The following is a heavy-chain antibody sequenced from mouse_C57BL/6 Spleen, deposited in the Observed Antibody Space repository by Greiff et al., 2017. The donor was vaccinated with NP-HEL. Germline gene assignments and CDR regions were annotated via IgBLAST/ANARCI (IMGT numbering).Heavy chain of an antibody. Sequence: LQESGPGLVKPSQSLSLTCSVTGYSITSGYYWNWIRQFPGNKLEWMGYISYDGSNNYNPSLKNRISITRDTSKNQFFLKLNSVTTEDTATYYCARDPYYYGSETGFDYWGQGTTLTVSS. CDR2: ISYDGSN. J-gene: IGHJ2*01. CDR1: GYSITSGYY. CDR3: ARDPYYYGSETGFDY. D-gene: IGHD1-1*01. V-gene: IGHV3-6*01.